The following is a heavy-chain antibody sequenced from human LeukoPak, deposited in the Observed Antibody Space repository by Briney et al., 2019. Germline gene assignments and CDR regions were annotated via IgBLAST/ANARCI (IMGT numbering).Heavy chain of an antibody. Sequence: GGSLRLSCAASEFPVSSNYMTWVRQAPGKGLEWVSVIYSGGSTYYADSVKGRFTISRDDSKNTLYLQINSLRGEDTAVYYCARGTSAAYFQLYFASWGQGTLVTVSS. CDR3: ARGTSAAYFQLYFAS. CDR2: IYSGGST. J-gene: IGHJ4*02. D-gene: IGHD3-16*01. V-gene: IGHV3-53*01. CDR1: EFPVSSNY.